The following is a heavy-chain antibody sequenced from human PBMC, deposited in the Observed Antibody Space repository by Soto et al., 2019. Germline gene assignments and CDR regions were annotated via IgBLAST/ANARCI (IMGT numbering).Heavy chain of an antibody. CDR1: GFTFSSYA. D-gene: IGHD3-22*01. Sequence: QVQLVESGGGVVQPGRSLRLSCAASGFTFSSYAMHWVRQAPGKGLEWVALISSDGRNKYYADSLEGRFTISRDSSKNTLYMTMNSLRVEDKAVYYCASDSIYYDLSTRYFQHWGQGTLVTVSS. CDR3: ASDSIYYDLSTRYFQH. V-gene: IGHV3-30*04. CDR2: ISSDGRNK. J-gene: IGHJ1*01.